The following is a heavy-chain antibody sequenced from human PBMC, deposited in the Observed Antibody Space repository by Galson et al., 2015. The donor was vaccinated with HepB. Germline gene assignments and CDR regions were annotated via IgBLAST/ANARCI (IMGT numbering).Heavy chain of an antibody. V-gene: IGHV3-23*01. Sequence: SLRLSCAASGFTFSSYAMSWVRQAPGKGLEWVSVISGSGSSTYYGDSVKGRFTISRDNSKNTLYLQMNSLRAEDTAVYYCARHITGDYFDYWGQGTLVTVSS. CDR3: ARHITGDYFDY. CDR2: ISGSGSST. J-gene: IGHJ4*02. D-gene: IGHD1-20*01. CDR1: GFTFSSYA.